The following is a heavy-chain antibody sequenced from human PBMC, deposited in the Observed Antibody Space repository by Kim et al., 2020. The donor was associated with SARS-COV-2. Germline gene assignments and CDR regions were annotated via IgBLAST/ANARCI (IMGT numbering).Heavy chain of an antibody. V-gene: IGHV1-3*04. CDR3: AREHNSFDY. CDR2: LKTGSGDT. CDR1: GYTFTTYN. Sequence: ASVKVSCKASGYTFTTYNIHWVRQAPGQGLEWVGWLKTGSGDTIYSQKLRDRVTITRDTSANTVYMELSSLRSEDTSVYFCAREHNSFDYWGQGTLVTVSS. J-gene: IGHJ4*02.